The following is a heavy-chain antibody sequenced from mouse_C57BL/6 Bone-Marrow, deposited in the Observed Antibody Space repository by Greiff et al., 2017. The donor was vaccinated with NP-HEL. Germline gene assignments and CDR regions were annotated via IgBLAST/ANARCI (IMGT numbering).Heavy chain of an antibody. CDR2: LWWDDDK. CDR3: ARIYDGNSLAWFAY. V-gene: IGHV8-8*01. D-gene: IGHD2-1*01. CDR1: GFSLSTFGMG. J-gene: IGHJ3*01. Sequence: QVTLKVSGPGILQPSQTLSLTCSFSGFSLSTFGMGVGWIRQPSGKGLEWLAQLWWDDDKYYNPALKSRLTIAKETSKNPVLRNIANVDTADTATYYCARIYDGNSLAWFAYWGQGTLVTVSA.